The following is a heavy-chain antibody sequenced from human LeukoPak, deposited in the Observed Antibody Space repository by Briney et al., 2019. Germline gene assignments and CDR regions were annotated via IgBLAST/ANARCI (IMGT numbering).Heavy chain of an antibody. V-gene: IGHV3-43D*04. D-gene: IGHD1-26*01. CDR1: GFTFDDYA. J-gene: IGHJ6*03. Sequence: GGSLRLSCAASGFTFDDYAMHWVRQAPGKGLEWVSLISWDGGSTYYADSVKGRFTISRDNSKNSQYLQMNSLRAEDTALYYCAKDMGENPPAYYYYMDVWGKGTTVTVSS. CDR3: AKDMGENPPAYYYYMDV. CDR2: ISWDGGST.